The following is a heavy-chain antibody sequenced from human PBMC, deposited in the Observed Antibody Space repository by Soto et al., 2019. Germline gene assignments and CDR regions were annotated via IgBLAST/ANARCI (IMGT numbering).Heavy chain of an antibody. J-gene: IGHJ5*01. CDR2: VHISGHS. V-gene: IGHV4-4*02. CDR1: GGSVRAPDW. Sequence: PSETLSLTCTLSGGSVRAPDWWNWVRQSPDKGLEGIAEVHISGHSNYNPSLRSRVSVSRDSSKNQFYLNLNSVTAADTAIYYCARVRQGCSANNCYCDPWGQGTQVTVS. D-gene: IGHD2-15*01. CDR3: ARVRQGCSANNCYCDP.